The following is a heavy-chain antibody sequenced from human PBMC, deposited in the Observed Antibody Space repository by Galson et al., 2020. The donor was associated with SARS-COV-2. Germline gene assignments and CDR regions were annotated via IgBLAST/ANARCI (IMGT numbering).Heavy chain of an antibody. Sequence: GESLKISCAASGFTFSSYSMNWVRQAPGKGLEWVSSISSSSSYIYYADSVKGRFTISRDNAKNSLYLQMNSLRAEDTAVYYCARVSGAWYYDDSSGYADYWGQGTLVTVSS. V-gene: IGHV3-21*01. D-gene: IGHD3-22*01. J-gene: IGHJ4*02. CDR2: ISSSSSYI. CDR3: ARVSGAWYYDDSSGYADY. CDR1: GFTFSSYS.